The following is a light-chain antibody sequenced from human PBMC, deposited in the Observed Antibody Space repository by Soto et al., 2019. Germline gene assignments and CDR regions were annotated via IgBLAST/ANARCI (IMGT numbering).Light chain of an antibody. J-gene: IGLJ2*01. CDR2: LNSDGSH. Sequence: QAVLTQSPSASASLGPSVKLTCTLSSGHSSYAIAWHQQQPEKGPRYLMKLNSDGSHSKGDGIPDRFSGSSSGAERYLTIACLLSEDAADYYCQTLGTGNVVFGGAGKLPVL. V-gene: IGLV4-69*01. CDR1: SGHSSYA. CDR3: QTLGTGNVV.